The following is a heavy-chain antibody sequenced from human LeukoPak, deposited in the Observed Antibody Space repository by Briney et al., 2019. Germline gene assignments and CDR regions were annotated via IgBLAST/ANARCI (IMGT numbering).Heavy chain of an antibody. D-gene: IGHD3-9*01. V-gene: IGHV5-51*01. CDR1: GYSFTSYW. Sequence: GESLKISCKGSGYSFTSYWIGWVRQMPGKGLEWMGIIYPGDSDTRYSSSFQGQVTISADKSISTAYLQWSSLKASDTAMYYCARSTYYDILTGYSIAYFDYWGQGTLVTVSS. CDR3: ARSTYYDILTGYSIAYFDY. J-gene: IGHJ4*02. CDR2: IYPGDSDT.